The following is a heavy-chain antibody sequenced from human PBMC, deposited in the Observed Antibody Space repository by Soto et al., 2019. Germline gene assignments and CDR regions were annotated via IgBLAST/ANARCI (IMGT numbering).Heavy chain of an antibody. CDR3: PGGRGWLLDY. Sequence: EVQLVESGGGLVQPGGSLRLSCAASESSFSLYWMNWVRQAPGKGLEWVANIKQDGSAQYYVDSVKGRFTISRDNAKRSLYLQMNRRRAEDTGVYYGPGGRGWLLDYWGQETLVTVSS. J-gene: IGHJ4*02. CDR2: IKQDGSAQ. D-gene: IGHD6-19*01. CDR1: ESSFSLYW. V-gene: IGHV3-7*02.